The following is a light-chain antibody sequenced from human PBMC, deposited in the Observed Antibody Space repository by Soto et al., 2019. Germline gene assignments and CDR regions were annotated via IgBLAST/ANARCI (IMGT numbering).Light chain of an antibody. V-gene: IGLV2-14*01. Sequence: QSVLTQPASVSGSPGQSITISCTGTRSDVGGYNFVSWYQQHPGKAPKLMIYEVSNRPSGVSNRFSGSKSANTASLTISGLQAEDEADYYCSSYTTSNTLVFGTGTKLTVL. CDR1: RSDVGGYNF. J-gene: IGLJ1*01. CDR2: EVS. CDR3: SSYTTSNTLV.